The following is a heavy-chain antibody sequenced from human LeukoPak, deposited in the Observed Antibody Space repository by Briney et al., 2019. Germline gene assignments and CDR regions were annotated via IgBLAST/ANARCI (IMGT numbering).Heavy chain of an antibody. V-gene: IGHV4-59*01. CDR1: GGSISSYY. Sequence: SSETLSLTCAVYGGSISSYYWSWIRQPPGKGLEWIGYIYYSGRTNYNPSLKSRVTISGDTSKNQFSLKLSSVTAADTAVYYCARGRYNYALEDYFDYWGQGTLVTVSS. J-gene: IGHJ4*02. CDR2: IYYSGRT. CDR3: ARGRYNYALEDYFDY. D-gene: IGHD5-18*01.